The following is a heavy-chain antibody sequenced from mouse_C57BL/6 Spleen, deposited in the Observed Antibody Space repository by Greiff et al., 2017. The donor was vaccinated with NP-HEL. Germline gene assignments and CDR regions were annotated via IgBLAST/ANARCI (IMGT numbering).Heavy chain of an antibody. D-gene: IGHD3-2*02. CDR3: ARDSSGSAWFAY. V-gene: IGHV1-80*01. CDR2: IYPGDGDT. J-gene: IGHJ3*01. CDR1: GYAFSSYW. Sequence: QVQLQQSGAELVKPGASVKISCKASGYAFSSYWMNWVKQRPGKGLEWIGQIYPGDGDTNYNGKFKGKATLTADKSSSTAYMQLSSLTSEDSAVYCCARDSSGSAWFAYWGQGTLVTVSA.